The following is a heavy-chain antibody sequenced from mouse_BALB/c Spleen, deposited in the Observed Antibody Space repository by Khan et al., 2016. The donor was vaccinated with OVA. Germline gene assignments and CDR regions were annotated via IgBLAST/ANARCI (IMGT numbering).Heavy chain of an antibody. Sequence: EVQLQQSGPELMKPGASVKISCKASGYSFTTYYIHWMMQSHGKSLEWIGYIDTFSGGTTYNQKFKGKATLTVARSSSQAYIHLSNLTSEDSAVYNCTRYGYVSGFTYWGQGTLVTVSS. CDR2: IDTFSGGT. CDR1: GYSFTTYY. CDR3: TRYGYVSGFTY. J-gene: IGHJ3*01. D-gene: IGHD2-2*01. V-gene: IGHV1S135*01.